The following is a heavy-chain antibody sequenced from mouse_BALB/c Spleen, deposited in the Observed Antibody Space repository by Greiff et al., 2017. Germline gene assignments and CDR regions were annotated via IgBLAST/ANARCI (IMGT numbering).Heavy chain of an antibody. CDR1: GFTFSDYY. Sequence: EVMLVESGGGLVKPGGSLKLSCAASGFTFSDYYMYWVRQTPEKRLEWVATISDGGSYTYYPDSVKGRFTISRDNAKNNLYLQMSSLKSEDTAMYYCARGSYYGKPSYAMDYWGQGTSVTVSS. D-gene: IGHD2-10*01. CDR2: ISDGGSYT. J-gene: IGHJ4*01. CDR3: ARGSYYGKPSYAMDY. V-gene: IGHV5-4*02.